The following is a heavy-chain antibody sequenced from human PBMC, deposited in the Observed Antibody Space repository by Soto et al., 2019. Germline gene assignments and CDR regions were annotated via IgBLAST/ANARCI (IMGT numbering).Heavy chain of an antibody. CDR2: ISWDGGST. D-gene: IGHD3-22*01. CDR1: GFTFDDYT. CDR3: AKDMDDSSGYYFDY. V-gene: IGHV3-43*01. Sequence: EVQLVESGGVVVQPGGSLRLSCAASGFTFDDYTMHWVRQAPGKGLEWVSLISWDGGSTYYADSVKGRFTISRDNSKNSLYLQMNSLSTEDTALYYCAKDMDDSSGYYFDYWGQGTLVTVSS. J-gene: IGHJ4*02.